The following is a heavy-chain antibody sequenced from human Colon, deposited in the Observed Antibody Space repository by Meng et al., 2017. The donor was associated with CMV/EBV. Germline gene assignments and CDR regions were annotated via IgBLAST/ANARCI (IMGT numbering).Heavy chain of an antibody. V-gene: IGHV4-31*03. CDR3: ARGDSGSWYFFDF. CDR2: IYYSGST. J-gene: IGHJ4*02. D-gene: IGHD2-15*01. CDR1: GGSINSGGHY. Sequence: SETLSLTCTVSGGSINSGGHYWSWIRQHPGKGLEWSGYIYYSGSTYYNPSLKRRLTISVDTSKNQFSLKLNSVTAADTAVYYCARGDSGSWYFFDFWGQGTLVTVSS.